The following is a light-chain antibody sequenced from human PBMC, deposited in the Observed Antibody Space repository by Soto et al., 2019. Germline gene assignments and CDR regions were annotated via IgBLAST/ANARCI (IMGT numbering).Light chain of an antibody. V-gene: IGLV2-14*01. J-gene: IGLJ1*01. CDR3: SSYTSSSTRV. Sequence: QSALTQPASVSGSPGQSITISCTGTNSYVGGYNYVSWYQQHPGKAPKLMIYDVSNRPSGVSNRFSGSKSGNTASLTISGLQAEDEADYYCSSYTSSSTRVFGTGTKVTVL. CDR2: DVS. CDR1: NSYVGGYNY.